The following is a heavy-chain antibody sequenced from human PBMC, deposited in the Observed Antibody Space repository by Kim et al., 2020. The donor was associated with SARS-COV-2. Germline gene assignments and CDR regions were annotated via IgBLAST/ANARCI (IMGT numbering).Heavy chain of an antibody. CDR2: IIPIFGTA. V-gene: IGHV1-69*13. CDR3: ARARLPRLGELSGGSHFDY. J-gene: IGHJ4*02. CDR1: GGTFSSYA. Sequence: SVKVSCKASGGTFSSYAISWVRQAPGQGLEWMGGIIPIFGTANYAQKFQGRVTITADESTSTAYMELSSLRSEDTAVYYCARARLPRLGELSGGSHFDYWGQGTLVTVSS. D-gene: IGHD3-10*01.